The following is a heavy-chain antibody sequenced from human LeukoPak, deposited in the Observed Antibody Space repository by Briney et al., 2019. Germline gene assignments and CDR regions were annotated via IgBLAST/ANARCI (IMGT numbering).Heavy chain of an antibody. D-gene: IGHD3-22*01. Sequence: GASVKVSCKASGGTFSSYAVHWVRQAPGQGLEWMGRIIPILDTPNYAQKFQGRVTITADKSTSTAYMELSSLRSEDTAVYYCARDLTSYYYDNNGAFDFWGQGTLVTVSS. V-gene: IGHV1-69*04. CDR3: ARDLTSYYYDNNGAFDF. CDR1: GGTFSSYA. J-gene: IGHJ4*02. CDR2: IIPILDTP.